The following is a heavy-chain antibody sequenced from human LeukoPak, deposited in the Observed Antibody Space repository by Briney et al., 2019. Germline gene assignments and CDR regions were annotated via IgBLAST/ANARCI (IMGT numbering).Heavy chain of an antibody. J-gene: IGHJ6*03. CDR3: ARVRGSSGSYEYYHYMDV. CDR1: GGSISSGSYY. CDR2: IYTSGRT. Sequence: PSETLSLTCTVSGGSISSGSYYWSWMRQPAGKGLEWIGRIYTSGRTNYNPSLKSRVTISVDTSKNQFSLKLSSVTAADTAVYYCARVRGSSGSYEYYHYMDVWGKGTTVTISS. D-gene: IGHD1-26*01. V-gene: IGHV4-61*02.